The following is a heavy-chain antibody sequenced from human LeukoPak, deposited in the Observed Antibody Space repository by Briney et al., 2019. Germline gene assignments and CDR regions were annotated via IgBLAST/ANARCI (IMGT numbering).Heavy chain of an antibody. CDR1: GGSISSGSYY. CDR2: IYTSGST. V-gene: IGHV4-61*02. CDR3: ARGLRSRSSGIRFDVFEI. D-gene: IGHD6-6*01. Sequence: SETLSLTCTVSGGSISSGSYYWSWIRQPAGKGLEWIGRIYTSGSTNYNPSLKSRVTISVDTSKDQFSLKLSSVTAADTAVYYCARGLRSRSSGIRFDVFEIWGQGTMLTVSS. J-gene: IGHJ3*02.